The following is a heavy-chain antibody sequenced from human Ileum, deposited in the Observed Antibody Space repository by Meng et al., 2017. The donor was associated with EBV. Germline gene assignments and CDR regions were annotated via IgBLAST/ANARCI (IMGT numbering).Heavy chain of an antibody. J-gene: IGHJ4*02. CDR3: VRTLERGDY. CDR2: ISAYNGLT. Sequence: QIQLGQSGPEVKKPGASVSVSCKASGYTFTTFGIGWVRQAPGQGLEWLGWISAYNGLTKSSQKVQDRITLTTDASTTTAYMELSSLTSEDTAVYYCVRTLERGDYWGQGTLVTVSS. V-gene: IGHV1-18*01. D-gene: IGHD5-24*01. CDR1: GYTFTTFG.